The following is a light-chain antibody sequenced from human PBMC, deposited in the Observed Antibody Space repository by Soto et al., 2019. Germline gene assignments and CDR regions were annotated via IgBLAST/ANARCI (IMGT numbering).Light chain of an antibody. Sequence: IVLTQSPGXMXVSPGEXXXXXXRASXXXXXNFLAWHQQKPGHAPRHLIYGASSRAGGIPDRFRGSGSGTDFTLTIYSLEPEEFAVYYCQQYGSAPFTFGPGTKVDGK. J-gene: IGKJ3*01. CDR3: QQYGSAPFT. CDR1: XXXXXNF. CDR2: GAS. V-gene: IGKV3-20*01.